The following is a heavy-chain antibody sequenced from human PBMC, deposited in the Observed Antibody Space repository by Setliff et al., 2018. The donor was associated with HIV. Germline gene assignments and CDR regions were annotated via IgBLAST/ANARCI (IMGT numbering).Heavy chain of an antibody. CDR3: VRHRYCSGGSCYSLLANFYYGLDV. V-gene: IGHV5-51*01. D-gene: IGHD2-15*01. Sequence: PGESLKISCKGSGYSFNTYWIGWVRQRPGKGLEWMGIIYPGDSETRYSPSFQGQVTISADKSITTAYLQWSSLKASDTAMYYCVRHRYCSGGSCYSLLANFYYGLDVWGRGTSVTVSS. J-gene: IGHJ6*02. CDR2: IYPGDSET. CDR1: GYSFNTYW.